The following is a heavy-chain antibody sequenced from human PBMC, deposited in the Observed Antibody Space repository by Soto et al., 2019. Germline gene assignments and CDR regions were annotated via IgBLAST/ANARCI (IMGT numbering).Heavy chain of an antibody. CDR2: IDPSDSYT. D-gene: IGHD2-15*01. J-gene: IGHJ6*02. CDR3: ARHALGNCSGGSCYSPYYYYGMDV. V-gene: IGHV5-10-1*01. Sequence: GESLKISCKGSGYSFTSYWISWVRQTPGKGLEWMGRIDPSDSYTNYSPSFQGHVTISADKSISTAYLQWSSLKASDTAMYYCARHALGNCSGGSCYSPYYYYGMDVWGQGTTVTVSS. CDR1: GYSFTSYW.